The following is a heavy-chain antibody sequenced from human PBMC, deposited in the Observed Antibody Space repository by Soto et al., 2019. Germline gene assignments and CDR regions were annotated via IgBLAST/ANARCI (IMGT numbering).Heavy chain of an antibody. CDR3: ARDVVRSTAGGS. D-gene: IGHD2-15*01. CDR2: IIPIFTRT. CDR1: GGTFSTSS. Sequence: QLQLVQSGTEVKEPGSSVKVSCKASGGTFSTSSFVWVRQGPGRGLEWMGGIIPIFTRTNFAQKFQGRVTFSADESTRTTYSALRSLTSADTAIYYCARDVVRSTAGGSWGQGTLVTVSS. J-gene: IGHJ5*02. V-gene: IGHV1-69*01.